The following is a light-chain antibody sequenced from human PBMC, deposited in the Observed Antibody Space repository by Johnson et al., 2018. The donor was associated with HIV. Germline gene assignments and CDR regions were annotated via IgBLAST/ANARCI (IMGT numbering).Light chain of an antibody. V-gene: IGLV1-51*01. J-gene: IGLJ1*01. Sequence: QSMLTQPPSVSAAAGQKVTISCSGTYSNIEHNYVSWYQQLPGTAPKLLIYGTTKRPSGIPDRFSGSKSGTSATLGITGLQTGDEGDYYCGTWDSSLRGVFGTGTKVTVL. CDR3: GTWDSSLRGV. CDR1: YSNIEHNY. CDR2: GTT.